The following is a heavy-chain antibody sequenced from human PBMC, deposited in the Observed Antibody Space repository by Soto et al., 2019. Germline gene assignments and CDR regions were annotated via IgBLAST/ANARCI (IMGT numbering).Heavy chain of an antibody. Sequence: SVKVSCKASGFTFTSSAVQWVRQARGQRLEWIRWIVVGSGNTNYAQKFQERVTISRDMSTSTAYMELSSLRSEDTAVYYCAAERRDSSGYYYFDYWGQGTLVTVSS. CDR3: AAERRDSSGYYYFDY. CDR1: GFTFTSSA. CDR2: IVVGSGNT. D-gene: IGHD3-22*01. J-gene: IGHJ4*02. V-gene: IGHV1-58*01.